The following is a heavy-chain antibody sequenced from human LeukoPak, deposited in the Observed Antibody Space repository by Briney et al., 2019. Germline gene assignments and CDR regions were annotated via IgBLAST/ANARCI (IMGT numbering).Heavy chain of an antibody. CDR1: GFTVSSNY. CDR2: IYSGGST. J-gene: IGHJ4*02. CDR3: ANGGILGTTHFDY. V-gene: IGHV3-66*01. D-gene: IGHD1-26*01. Sequence: GGSLRLSCADSGFTVSSNYMRWVRQAPGKGLEWVSVIYSGGSTHYADSVKGRFTISRDNSKNTLYLQMSSLRAEDTAVYYCANGGILGTTHFDYWGQGTLVTVSS.